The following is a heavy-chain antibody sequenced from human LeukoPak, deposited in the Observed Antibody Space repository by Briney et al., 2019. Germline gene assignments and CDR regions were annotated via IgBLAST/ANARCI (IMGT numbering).Heavy chain of an antibody. J-gene: IGHJ4*02. D-gene: IGHD3-9*01. CDR1: GFTFDDYA. CDR3: AKNGYDILTGYYDY. V-gene: IGHV3-9*01. CDR2: ISWNSGSI. Sequence: GGSLRLSCAASGFTFDDYAMHWVRQAPGKGLEWVSGISWNSGSIGYADSVKGRFTISRGNAKNSLYLQMNSLRAEDTALYYCAKNGYDILTGYYDYWGQGTLVTVSS.